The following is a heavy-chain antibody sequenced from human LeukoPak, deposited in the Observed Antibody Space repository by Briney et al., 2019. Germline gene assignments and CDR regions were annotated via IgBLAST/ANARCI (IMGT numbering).Heavy chain of an antibody. J-gene: IGHJ4*02. V-gene: IGHV1-18*01. CDR2: ISAYNGNT. CDR1: GYTFTSYG. CDR3: ARVGAQGIVVVYMSYFDY. D-gene: IGHD3-22*01. Sequence: ASVKVSCKASGYTFTSYGISWVRQAPGQGLEWMGWISAYNGNTNYAQKLQGRVTMTTDTSTSTAYMELRSLRSDDTAVYYCARVGAQGIVVVYMSYFDYWGQGTLVTVSS.